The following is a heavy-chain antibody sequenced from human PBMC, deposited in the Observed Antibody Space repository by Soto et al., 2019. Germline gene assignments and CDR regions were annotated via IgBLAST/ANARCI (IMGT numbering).Heavy chain of an antibody. D-gene: IGHD3-10*01. CDR3: AKDFGPMVRVVPDY. Sequence: VGSLRLSCAASGFTFSSYGMHWVRQAPGKGLEWVAVISYDGSNKYYADSVKGRFTISRDNSKSTLYLQMNSLRAEDTAVYYCAKDFGPMVRVVPDYWGQGTLVTVSS. CDR1: GFTFSSYG. CDR2: ISYDGSNK. J-gene: IGHJ4*02. V-gene: IGHV3-30*18.